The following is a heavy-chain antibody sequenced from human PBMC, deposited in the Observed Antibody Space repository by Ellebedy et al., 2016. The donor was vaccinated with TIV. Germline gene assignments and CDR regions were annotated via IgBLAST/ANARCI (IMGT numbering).Heavy chain of an antibody. CDR3: AREAGSYSYIDY. V-gene: IGHV1-69*06. CDR2: IIPIFGTA. J-gene: IGHJ4*02. Sequence: SVTVSCXASGGTFNSYTISWVRQAPGQGLEWMGGIIPIFGTANYAQKFQGRVTITADKSTSIAYMELSSLRSEDTAVYYCAREAGSYSYIDYWGQGTLVTVSS. D-gene: IGHD1-26*01. CDR1: GGTFNSYT.